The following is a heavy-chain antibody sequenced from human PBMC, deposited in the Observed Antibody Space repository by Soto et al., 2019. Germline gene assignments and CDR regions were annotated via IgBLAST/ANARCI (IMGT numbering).Heavy chain of an antibody. Sequence: QVQLVESGGGVVQPGRSLRLSCAASGFTFSSYGMHWVRQAPGKGLEWVAVISYDGSNKYYADSVKGRFTISRDKSKNTLYLQMNSLRAEDTAVYYCAKVVSHYYGSGSYSSYYFDYWGQGTLVTVSS. V-gene: IGHV3-30*18. J-gene: IGHJ4*02. CDR1: GFTFSSYG. CDR3: AKVVSHYYGSGSYSSYYFDY. CDR2: ISYDGSNK. D-gene: IGHD3-10*01.